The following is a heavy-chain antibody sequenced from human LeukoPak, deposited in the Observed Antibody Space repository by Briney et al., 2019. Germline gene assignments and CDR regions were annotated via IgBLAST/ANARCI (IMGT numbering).Heavy chain of an antibody. CDR2: MNPNSGNT. D-gene: IGHD6-6*01. V-gene: IGHV1-8*01. CDR1: GYTFTSYD. CDR3: ARGRVTARPYVWFDP. Sequence: ASVKVSCKASGYTFTSYDINWVRHATGQGLEWMGWMNPNSGNTGYAQKFQGRVTMTRNTSISTAYMELSSLRSEDTAVYYCARGRVTARPYVWFDPWGQGTLVTVSS. J-gene: IGHJ5*02.